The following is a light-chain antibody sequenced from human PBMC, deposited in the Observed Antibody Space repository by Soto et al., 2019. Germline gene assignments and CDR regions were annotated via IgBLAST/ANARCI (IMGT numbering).Light chain of an antibody. V-gene: IGKV3-15*01. CDR2: DTS. CDR3: QQHHNWPPWT. J-gene: IGKJ1*01. Sequence: EIVMTQSPATLSVSPGERATLSCRASQSVSSKLAWYQQKPGQAPRLLIYDTSTRATGIPARFSGSGSGTEFTLTIGSLQSEDFAVYYCQQHHNWPPWTFGQGTQVEIK. CDR1: QSVSSK.